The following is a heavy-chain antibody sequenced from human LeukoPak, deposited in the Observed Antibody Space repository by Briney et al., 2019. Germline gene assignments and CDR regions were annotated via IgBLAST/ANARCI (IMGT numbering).Heavy chain of an antibody. V-gene: IGHV3-23*01. CDR2: ISGSGGST. CDR3: AKAVLNEYSSSRAPFDY. D-gene: IGHD6-6*01. CDR1: GFTFSSYA. Sequence: PGGSLRLSCAASGFTFSSYAMSWVRQAPGKGLEWVSAISGSGGSTYYADSVKGRFTISRDNSKSTLYLQMNSLRAEDTAVYYCAKAVLNEYSSSRAPFDYWGQGTLVTVSS. J-gene: IGHJ4*02.